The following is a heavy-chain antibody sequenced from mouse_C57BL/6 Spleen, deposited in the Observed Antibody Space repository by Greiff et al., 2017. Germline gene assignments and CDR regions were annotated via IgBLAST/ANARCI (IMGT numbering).Heavy chain of an antibody. V-gene: IGHV1-55*01. CDR3: ARGETGTTWFAY. CDR1: GYTFTSYW. Sequence: QVQLQQPGAELVKPGASVKMSCKASGYTFTSYWITWVKQRPGQGLEWIGDIYPGSGSTNYNEKFKSKATLTVDSSSSTAYMQLSSLTSEDSAVYYCARGETGTTWFAYWGQGTLVTVSA. J-gene: IGHJ3*01. CDR2: IYPGSGST. D-gene: IGHD4-1*01.